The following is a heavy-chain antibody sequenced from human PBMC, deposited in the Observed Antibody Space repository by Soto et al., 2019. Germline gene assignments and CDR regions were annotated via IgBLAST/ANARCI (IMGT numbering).Heavy chain of an antibody. CDR2: ISGSGGST. CDR3: AKPPVLRFLEWLPPSDAFDI. J-gene: IGHJ3*02. V-gene: IGHV3-23*01. D-gene: IGHD3-3*01. Sequence: GSLRLSCAASGFTFSSYAMSWVRQAPGKGLGWVSAISGSGGSTYYADSVKGRFTISRDNSKNTLYLQMNSLRAEDTAVYYCAKPPVLRFLEWLPPSDAFDIWGQGTMVTVSS. CDR1: GFTFSSYA.